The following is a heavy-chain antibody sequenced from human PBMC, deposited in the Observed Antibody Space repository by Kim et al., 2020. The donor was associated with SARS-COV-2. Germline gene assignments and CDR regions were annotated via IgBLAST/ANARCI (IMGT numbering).Heavy chain of an antibody. Sequence: YYDPSLKSRVTISVDTSKNQFSLKLSSVTAADTAVYYCARADDSSSNLDYWGQGTLVTVSS. D-gene: IGHD6-6*01. CDR3: ARADDSSSNLDY. V-gene: IGHV4-30-2*05. J-gene: IGHJ4*02.